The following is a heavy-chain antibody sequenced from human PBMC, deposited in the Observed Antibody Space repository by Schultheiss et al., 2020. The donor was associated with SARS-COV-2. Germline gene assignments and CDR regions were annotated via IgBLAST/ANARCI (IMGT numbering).Heavy chain of an antibody. CDR1: GFTFSSYA. V-gene: IGHV3-30*04. J-gene: IGHJ3*01. CDR2: ISYDGSNK. D-gene: IGHD5-24*01. Sequence: GESLKISCAASGFTFSSYAMHWVRQAPGKGLEWVAVISYDGSNKYYADSVKGRFTISRDNAKNSLYLQMNSLRAEDTAVYYCAREMGGWGQGTMVTVSS. CDR3: AREMGG.